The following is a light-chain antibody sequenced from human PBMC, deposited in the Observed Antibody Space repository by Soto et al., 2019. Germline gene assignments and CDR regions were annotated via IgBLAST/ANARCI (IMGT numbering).Light chain of an antibody. V-gene: IGLV1-47*01. CDR2: RNN. CDR3: AAWDDSLSGLYV. J-gene: IGLJ1*01. CDR1: SSNIGSNY. Sequence: QSVLTQPPSASGTPGQRVTISCSGTSSNIGSNYVYWYQQLPGPAPKLLIYRNNQRPSVVPDRFSGSKSGTSASLAISGLRSEDEADYYCAAWDDSLSGLYVFGSGTKVTVL.